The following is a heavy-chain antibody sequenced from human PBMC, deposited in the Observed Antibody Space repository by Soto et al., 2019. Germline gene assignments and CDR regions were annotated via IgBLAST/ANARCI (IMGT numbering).Heavy chain of an antibody. J-gene: IGHJ6*02. CDR1: GGSVRSVDHY. D-gene: IGHD6-13*01. CDR2: IYCSGSA. Sequence: SETRSLTGSVSGGSVRSVDHYWNWIQHPPGKGLEWIGYIYCSGSADYNPALESRVTLSVDTSKNQFSLKLASVTAADTAVYLCAGAARSRHYYYHMNFWADGTPVT. CDR3: AGAARSRHYYYHMNF. V-gene: IGHV4-61*08.